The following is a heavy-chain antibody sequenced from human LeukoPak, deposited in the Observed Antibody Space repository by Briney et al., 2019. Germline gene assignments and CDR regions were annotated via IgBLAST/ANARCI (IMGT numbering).Heavy chain of an antibody. D-gene: IGHD3-22*01. Sequence: GGSLRLSCAASGFTVSSNYMSWVRQAPGKGLEWVSVIYSGGSTYYADSVKGRFTISRDNSKNTLYLQMNSLRAEGTAVYYCARDLFDYYDSSGYGYWGQGTLVTVSS. V-gene: IGHV3-53*01. J-gene: IGHJ4*02. CDR3: ARDLFDYYDSSGYGY. CDR2: IYSGGST. CDR1: GFTVSSNY.